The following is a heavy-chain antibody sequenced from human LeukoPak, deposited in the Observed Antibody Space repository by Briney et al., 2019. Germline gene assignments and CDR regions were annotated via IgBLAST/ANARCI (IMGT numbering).Heavy chain of an antibody. D-gene: IGHD3-16*02. CDR3: ARTDPATSWGGYRLYYFDY. V-gene: IGHV3-48*01. CDR2: ISSSSTTI. J-gene: IGHJ4*02. CDR1: GFTFSSYS. Sequence: GGSLRLSCAASGFTFSSYSMNWVRQAPGKGLEWVSYISSSSTTIYYADSVKGRFTISRDNAKNSLYLQMNSLRAEHTAVYFCARTDPATSWGGYRLYYFDYWGQGTLVTVSS.